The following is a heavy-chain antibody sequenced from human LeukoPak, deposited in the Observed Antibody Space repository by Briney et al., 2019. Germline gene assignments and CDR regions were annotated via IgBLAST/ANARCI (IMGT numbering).Heavy chain of an antibody. J-gene: IGHJ5*02. V-gene: IGHV1-2*02. Sequence: GASVKVSCKASGYTFTGYYMHWVRQAPGQGLEWMGWINPNSGGTNYAQKFQGRVTMTRDTSISTAYMELSRLGSDDTAVYYCARDRGLVVAATWWFDPWGQGTLVTVSS. CDR1: GYTFTGYY. CDR3: ARDRGLVVAATWWFDP. D-gene: IGHD2-15*01. CDR2: INPNSGGT.